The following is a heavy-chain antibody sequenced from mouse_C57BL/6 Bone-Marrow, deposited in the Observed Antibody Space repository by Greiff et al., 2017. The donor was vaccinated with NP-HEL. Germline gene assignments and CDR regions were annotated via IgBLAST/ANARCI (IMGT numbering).Heavy chain of an antibody. CDR1: GYTFTSYW. D-gene: IGHD2-4*01. CDR2: INPSSGYT. J-gene: IGHJ4*01. V-gene: IGHV1-7*01. Sequence: QVQLKESGAELAKPGASVKLSCKASGYTFTSYWMHWVKQRPGQGLEWIGYINPSSGYTKYNQKFKDKATLTADKSSSTAYMQLSSLTYEDSAVYYCAKRYYDYDVYAMDCWGQGTSVTVSS. CDR3: AKRYYDYDVYAMDC.